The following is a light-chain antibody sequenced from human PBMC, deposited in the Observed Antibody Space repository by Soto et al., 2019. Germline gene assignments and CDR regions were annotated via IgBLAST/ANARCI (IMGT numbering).Light chain of an antibody. CDR1: QSVSSN. CDR2: GAS. CDR3: QQYNNWPLT. V-gene: IGKV3-15*01. Sequence: EIVMTQSPATLSVSPGERATLSCRASQSVSSNLAWYQQKPGQAPRLLIYGASTRATGIPARFSGSGSGTEFTLPISSLQSEDFAVYYCQQYNNWPLTFGGGTKVDTK. J-gene: IGKJ4*01.